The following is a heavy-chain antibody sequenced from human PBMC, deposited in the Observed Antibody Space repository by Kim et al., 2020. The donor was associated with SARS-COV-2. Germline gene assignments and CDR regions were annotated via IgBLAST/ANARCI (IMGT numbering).Heavy chain of an antibody. CDR1: GYSFTSYW. D-gene: IGHD6-13*01. V-gene: IGHV5-10-1*01. CDR3: ARLGIAAAEYYGMDV. CDR2: IDPSDSYT. J-gene: IGHJ6*02. Sequence: GESLKISCKGSGYSFTSYWISWVRQMPGKGLEWMGRIDPSDSYTNYSPSFQGHVTISADKSISTAYLQWSSLKASDTAMYYCARLGIAAAEYYGMDVWGQGTTVTVSS.